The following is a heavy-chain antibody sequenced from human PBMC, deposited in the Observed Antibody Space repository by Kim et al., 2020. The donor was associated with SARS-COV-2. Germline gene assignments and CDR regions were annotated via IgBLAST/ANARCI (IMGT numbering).Heavy chain of an antibody. D-gene: IGHD6-19*01. CDR1: GGSISSSSYY. CDR2: IYYSGST. CDR3: ARQSSAVSGSNCFDY. Sequence: SETLSLTCTVSGGSISSSSYYWGWIRQPPGKGLEWIGSIYYSGSTYYNPSLKSRVTISVDTSKNQFSLKLSSVTAADTAVYYCARQSSAVSGSNCFDYWGQGTLVTVSS. J-gene: IGHJ4*02. V-gene: IGHV4-39*01.